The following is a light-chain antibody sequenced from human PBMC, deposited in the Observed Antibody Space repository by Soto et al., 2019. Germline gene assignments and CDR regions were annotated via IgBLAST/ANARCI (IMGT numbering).Light chain of an antibody. V-gene: IGKV3-20*01. CDR3: QQYYSSPRT. J-gene: IGKJ1*01. CDR1: QSVSSSF. Sequence: EIVLTQSPGTLSLSPGERATLSCRASQSVSSSFLAWYHQKPGQAPRLLIYGASSRATGIPDRFSGSGSGPAFTLTISRLEPEDFAVYYCQQYYSSPRTFGQGTKVEIK. CDR2: GAS.